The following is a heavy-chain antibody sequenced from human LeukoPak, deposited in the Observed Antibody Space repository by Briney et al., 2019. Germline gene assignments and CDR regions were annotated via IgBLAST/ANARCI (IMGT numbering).Heavy chain of an antibody. D-gene: IGHD3-3*01. CDR3: ARDQKYYDFWSGYSDYYGMDV. CDR1: GVSISSYY. V-gene: IGHV4-59*01. Sequence: KPSETLSLTCTVSGVSISSYYWSWIRQPPGKGLEWIGYIYYSGSTNYNPSLKSRVTISVDTSKNQFSLKLSSVTAADTAVYYCARDQKYYDFWSGYSDYYGMDVWGQGTTVTVSS. CDR2: IYYSGST. J-gene: IGHJ6*02.